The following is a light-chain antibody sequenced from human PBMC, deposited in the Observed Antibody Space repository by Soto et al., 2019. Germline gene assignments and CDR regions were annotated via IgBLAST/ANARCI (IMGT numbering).Light chain of an antibody. J-gene: IGKJ4*01. CDR1: QSVSSN. CDR2: GAS. Sequence: EIVMTQSPATLSVSPGERATLSCRASQSVSSNLAWYQQKPGQAPRLLIYGASTRATGVPARFSGSASGTEFTLTISSLQSEDFAVYYCQQSNNWPLTFGGGTKVEIK. V-gene: IGKV3-15*01. CDR3: QQSNNWPLT.